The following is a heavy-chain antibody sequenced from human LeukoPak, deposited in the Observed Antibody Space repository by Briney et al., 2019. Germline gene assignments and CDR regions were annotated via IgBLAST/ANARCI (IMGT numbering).Heavy chain of an antibody. Sequence: ASVKVSCKASGYKFTDDYMHWVRQAPGQGLEFMGWINPDSGFTNYAQKFKGKVTMTRDTSISTAYLEVRSLTSDDTAVYYCAPTAEAYTSWWKVWGQGTLVTVSS. J-gene: IGHJ4*02. CDR3: APTAEAYTSWWKV. V-gene: IGHV1-2*02. D-gene: IGHD3-16*01. CDR1: GYKFTDDY. CDR2: INPDSGFT.